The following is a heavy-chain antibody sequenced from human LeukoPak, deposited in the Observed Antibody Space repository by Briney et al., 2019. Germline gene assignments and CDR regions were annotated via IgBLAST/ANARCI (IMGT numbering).Heavy chain of an antibody. V-gene: IGHV3-7*01. Sequence: GGSLRLSCAASGFTFSNFWMSWVRQAPGRGLEWVAIIKPDGTEKYYVDSVKGRFTVSRDNAKNSLYLQMNSLRVEDTAVYYCTRDSGRFRLDYWGQGILVTVSS. CDR1: GFTFSNFW. CDR3: TRDSGRFRLDY. J-gene: IGHJ4*02. D-gene: IGHD6-19*01. CDR2: IKPDGTEK.